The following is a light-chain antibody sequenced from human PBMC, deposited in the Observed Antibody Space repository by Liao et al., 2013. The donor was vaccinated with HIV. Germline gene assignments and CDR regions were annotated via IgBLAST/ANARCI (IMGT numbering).Light chain of an antibody. Sequence: YVLIQAPSVSVAPGQTATVTCGGDKIGSKSVHWYQQKPGQAPVLVMYYDSDRPSGIPERFSGSNSGNTATLTISRVEAMDEADYYCQAWDSSSHVVFGGGTRLTVL. CDR1: KIGSKS. J-gene: IGLJ2*01. CDR3: QAWDSSSHVV. CDR2: YDS. V-gene: IGLV3-21*01.